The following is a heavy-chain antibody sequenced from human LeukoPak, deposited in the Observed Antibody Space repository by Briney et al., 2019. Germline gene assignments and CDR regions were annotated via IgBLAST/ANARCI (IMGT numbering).Heavy chain of an antibody. CDR2: ISSSSSYI. CDR3: ARDLMGAHSPFDY. CDR1: GGSISSTNYY. D-gene: IGHD1-26*01. Sequence: PSETLSLTCTVSGGSISSTNYYWGWIRQPPGKGLEWVSSISSSSSYIYYADSVKGRFTISRDNAKNSLYLQMNSLRAEDTAVYYCARDLMGAHSPFDYWGQGTLVTVSS. J-gene: IGHJ4*02. V-gene: IGHV3-21*01.